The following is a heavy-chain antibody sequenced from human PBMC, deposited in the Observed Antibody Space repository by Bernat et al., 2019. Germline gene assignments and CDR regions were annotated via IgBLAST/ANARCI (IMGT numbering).Heavy chain of an antibody. V-gene: IGHV3-7*03. CDR1: GINFGDCW. CDR3: VTNAPLDS. CDR2: IKQDGNQK. Sequence: EVQLVESGGDLVQPGGSLRLSCAASGINFGDCWMSWVRQAPGKGLEWVAYIKQDGNQKFYVDSVKGRFTISRDNAKNLLYLQMNNLRVEDTALYYCVTNAPLDSWGQGTLVTVSS. J-gene: IGHJ4*02.